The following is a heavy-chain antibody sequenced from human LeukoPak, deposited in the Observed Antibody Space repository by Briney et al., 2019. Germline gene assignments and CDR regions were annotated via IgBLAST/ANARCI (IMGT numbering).Heavy chain of an antibody. CDR3: ARRKFLGWFDP. J-gene: IGHJ5*02. V-gene: IGHV1-8*03. Sequence: GASVKVSCKASGYIFTTYDIGWVRQATGQGLEWMGWLNPNSGNAGYAQKFQGRVTISRNASMSTAYMELSSLRPDDTAIYYCARRKFLGWFDPWGQGTLVTVSS. CDR2: LNPNSGNA. D-gene: IGHD7-27*01. CDR1: GYIFTTYD.